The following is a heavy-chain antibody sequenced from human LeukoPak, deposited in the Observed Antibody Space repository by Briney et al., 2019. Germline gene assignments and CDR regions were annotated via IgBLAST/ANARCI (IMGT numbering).Heavy chain of an antibody. CDR1: GFTFDDYA. J-gene: IGHJ4*02. D-gene: IGHD6-19*01. CDR3: AKDTGSYPSSGVDY. CDR2: ISWSSGSI. Sequence: GRSLRLSCAASGFTFDDYAMHWVRQAPGKGLEWVSGISWSSGSIGYADSVKGRFTISRDNAKNSLYLQMNSLRAEDTALYYCAKDTGSYPSSGVDYWGQGTLVTVSS. V-gene: IGHV3-9*01.